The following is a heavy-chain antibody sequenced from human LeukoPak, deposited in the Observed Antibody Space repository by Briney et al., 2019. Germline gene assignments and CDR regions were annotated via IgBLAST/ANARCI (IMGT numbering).Heavy chain of an antibody. J-gene: IGHJ4*02. CDR2: IYHRGSP. CDR1: FYSISTDSY. V-gene: IGHV4-38-2*01. Sequence: PSETLSLTCAVSFYSISTDSYWGWIRQPPGEGLEWIGTIYHRGSPYYNPSLKSRVTISVDTSNNQFSLKVSSVTAADTAVYYCARANGSGSYHLVSWGQGTLVTVSS. CDR3: ARANGSGSYHLVS. D-gene: IGHD3-10*01.